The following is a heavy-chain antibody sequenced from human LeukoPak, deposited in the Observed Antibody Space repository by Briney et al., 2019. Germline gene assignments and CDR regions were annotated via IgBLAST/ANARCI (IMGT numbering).Heavy chain of an antibody. V-gene: IGHV6-1*01. CDR3: ARDHSSSWYNYYGMDV. CDR1: GDSVSSNSAA. CDR2: TYYRSKWYN. D-gene: IGHD6-13*01. J-gene: IGHJ6*02. Sequence: SQTLSLTCAISGDSVSSNSAAWNWIRQFPSRGLEWLGRTYYRSKWYNDYAVSVKSRITINPDTSKNQFSLQLNSVTPEDTAVYYCARDHSSSWYNYYGMDVWGQGTTVTVSS.